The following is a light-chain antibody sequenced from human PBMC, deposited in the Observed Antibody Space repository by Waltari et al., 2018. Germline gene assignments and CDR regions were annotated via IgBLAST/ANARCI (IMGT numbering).Light chain of an antibody. CDR1: SAPSTDA. CDR3: QTWVTGIRVV. V-gene: IGLV4-69*02. J-gene: IGLJ2*01. CDR2: VDSNGGH. Sequence: QLVLTQSPSASASLGASVKLTCPLSSAPSTDAIAWHQQQPGKGPRYLMKVDSNGGHFKGDGIPDRFSGSSSGTERYLTISSLQSDDEADYYCQTWVTGIRVVFGGGTKLTVL.